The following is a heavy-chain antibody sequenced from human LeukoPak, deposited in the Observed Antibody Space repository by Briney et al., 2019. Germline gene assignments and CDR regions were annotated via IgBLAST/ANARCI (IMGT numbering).Heavy chain of an antibody. CDR3: AEPFGGFGELPPRDY. J-gene: IGHJ4*02. Sequence: GGSLRLSCAASGFTFSSYAMSWVRQAPGKGLEWVSAISGSGGSTYYADSVKGRFTISRDNSKNTLYLQMNSLRAEDTAVYYWAEPFGGFGELPPRDYWGQGTLVTVSS. CDR2: ISGSGGST. V-gene: IGHV3-23*01. CDR1: GFTFSSYA. D-gene: IGHD3-10*01.